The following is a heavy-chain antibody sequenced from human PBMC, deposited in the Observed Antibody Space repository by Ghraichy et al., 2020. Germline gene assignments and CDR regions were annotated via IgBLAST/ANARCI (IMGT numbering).Heavy chain of an antibody. Sequence: SVKVSCKASGGNFSSSAISWVRQAPGQGLEWMGRIIPILGIANYAQKFQGRVTITADKSTSTAYMELSSLRSEDTAVYYCARVIVPAVWGMDVWGQGTTVTVSS. J-gene: IGHJ6*02. D-gene: IGHD2-2*01. CDR2: IIPILGIA. V-gene: IGHV1-69*04. CDR1: GGNFSSSA. CDR3: ARVIVPAVWGMDV.